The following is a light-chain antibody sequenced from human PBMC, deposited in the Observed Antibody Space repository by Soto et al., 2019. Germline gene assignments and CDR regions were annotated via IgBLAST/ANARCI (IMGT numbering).Light chain of an antibody. CDR2: GNS. Sequence: QLVLTQPPSVSGAPGQRVTISCTGSSSNIGADYDVHWYQQLPGTAPKLLIYGNSNRASGVPDRFSGSKSGTSASLAITGLQAEDEADYYCQSYDSSLSAVVFGGGTKLTVL. V-gene: IGLV1-40*01. J-gene: IGLJ3*02. CDR1: SSNIGADYD. CDR3: QSYDSSLSAVV.